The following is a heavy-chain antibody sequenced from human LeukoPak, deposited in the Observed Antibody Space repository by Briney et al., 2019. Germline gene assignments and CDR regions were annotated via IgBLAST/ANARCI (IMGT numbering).Heavy chain of an antibody. D-gene: IGHD6-19*01. CDR1: GFTFSSYA. CDR3: AKGGSIAVAGTPLYY. Sequence: GGSLRLSCAASGFTFSSYAMSWVRQAPGKGLEWVSAISCSGGSTYYADSVKGRFTISRDNSKNTLYLQMNSMGAEDTAVYYWAKGGSIAVAGTPLYYWGQGTLVTVSS. CDR2: ISCSGGST. V-gene: IGHV3-23*01. J-gene: IGHJ4*02.